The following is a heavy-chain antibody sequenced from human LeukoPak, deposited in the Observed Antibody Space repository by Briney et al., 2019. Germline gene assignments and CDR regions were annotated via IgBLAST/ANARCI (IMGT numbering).Heavy chain of an antibody. CDR1: GGSISSSSYY. CDR3: ARPVAGYYDILTGYYRGCYFDY. CDR2: VYHSGST. J-gene: IGHJ4*02. D-gene: IGHD3-9*01. V-gene: IGHV4-39*01. Sequence: SSETLSLTCTVSGGSISSSSYYWGWIRQPPGKGLEWIGSVYHSGSTYDNPSLKSRVTISVDTSKNQFSLKLISVTAADTAVYYCARPVAGYYDILTGYYRGCYFDYWGQGTLVTVSS.